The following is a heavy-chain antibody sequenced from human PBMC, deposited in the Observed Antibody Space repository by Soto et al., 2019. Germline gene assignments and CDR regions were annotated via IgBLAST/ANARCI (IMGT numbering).Heavy chain of an antibody. CDR2: IIPIFGTA. J-gene: IGHJ6*02. D-gene: IGHD5-18*01. Sequence: SVKVSCKASGGTFSSYAISWVRQAPGQGLEWMGGIIPIFGTANYAQKFQGRVTITADESTSTAYMELSSLRSEDTAVYYCEREDGSADTAMAHYYYYGMDVWGQGTTVTVSS. CDR3: EREDGSADTAMAHYYYYGMDV. CDR1: GGTFSSYA. V-gene: IGHV1-69*13.